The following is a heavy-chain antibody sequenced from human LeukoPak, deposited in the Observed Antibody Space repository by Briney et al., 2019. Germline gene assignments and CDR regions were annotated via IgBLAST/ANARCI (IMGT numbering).Heavy chain of an antibody. CDR3: ARVGYYYYGMDV. V-gene: IGHV4-59*01. CDR2: IYYSGST. CDR1: GGSISSYY. J-gene: IGHJ6*02. Sequence: SETLSLTCTVSGGSISSYYWSWIRQPPGKGLEWIGYIYYSGSTNYNPSLKSRVSISLDTSKNQFSLKLNSVTAADTAVYYCARVGYYYYGMDVWGQGTTVTVSS.